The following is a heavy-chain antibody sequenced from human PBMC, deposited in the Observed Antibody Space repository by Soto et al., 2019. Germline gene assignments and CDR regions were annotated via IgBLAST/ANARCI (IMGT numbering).Heavy chain of an antibody. CDR1: GGSISSSSYY. CDR3: ASPNLIAVAGNFDY. J-gene: IGHJ4*02. Sequence: PSETLSLTCTVSGGSISSSSYYWCWIRHPPGKGLEWIGSIYYSGSTYYNPSLKSRVTISVDTSKNQFSLKLSSVTAADTAVYYCASPNLIAVAGNFDYWGQGTLVTVSS. V-gene: IGHV4-39*01. D-gene: IGHD6-19*01. CDR2: IYYSGST.